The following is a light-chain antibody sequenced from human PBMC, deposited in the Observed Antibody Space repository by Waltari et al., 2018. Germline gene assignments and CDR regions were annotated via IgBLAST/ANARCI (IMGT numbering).Light chain of an antibody. J-gene: IGKJ1*01. Sequence: IQLTQSPSSLSASVGDRDTITCRASQGISDFLAWDKQKPGKAPKLLIYVASTLQSGVPSRFSGSGSGTDFTLTITSLQPEDFSTYYCQLLNSAQWTFGQVTKVEIK. CDR1: QGISDF. V-gene: IGKV1-9*01. CDR2: VAS. CDR3: QLLNSAQWT.